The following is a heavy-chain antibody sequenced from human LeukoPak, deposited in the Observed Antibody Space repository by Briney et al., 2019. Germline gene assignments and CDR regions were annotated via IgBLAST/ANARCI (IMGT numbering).Heavy chain of an antibody. D-gene: IGHD6-19*01. CDR3: ARGASVAELDY. CDR2: ISYDGSNK. Sequence: PGGSLRLSCAASGFTFSSYAMHWVRQAPGKGLEWVAVISYDGSNKYYADSVKGRFTISRDNSKNTLYLQMNSLRAKDTAVYYCARGASVAELDYWGQGTLVTVSS. V-gene: IGHV3-30*01. CDR1: GFTFSSYA. J-gene: IGHJ4*02.